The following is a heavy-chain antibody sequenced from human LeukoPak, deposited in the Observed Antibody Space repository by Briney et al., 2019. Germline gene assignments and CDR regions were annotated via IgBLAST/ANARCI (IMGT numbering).Heavy chain of an antibody. J-gene: IGHJ4*02. Sequence: PSETLSLTCSVSDGSINSYYWNWIRRPPGKGLEWIGYIYYNGNTNYSPSLKSRVTISVDTSKNQFSLKLSSVTAADTAVYYCAREGSSLYSSSWRYFDYWGQGTLVTVSS. V-gene: IGHV4-59*01. CDR3: AREGSSLYSSSWRYFDY. D-gene: IGHD6-13*01. CDR1: DGSINSYY. CDR2: IYYNGNT.